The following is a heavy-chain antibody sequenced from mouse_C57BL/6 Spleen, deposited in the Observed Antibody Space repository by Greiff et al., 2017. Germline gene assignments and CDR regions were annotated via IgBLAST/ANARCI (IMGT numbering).Heavy chain of an antibody. D-gene: IGHD1-1*01. CDR3: ARGGITTVVAHFDY. Sequence: EVMLVESGGGLVKPGGSLKLSCAASGFTFSDYGMHWVRQAPEKGLEWVAYISSGSSTIYYADTVKGRFTISRDNAKNTLFLQMTSLRSEDTAMYYCARGGITTVVAHFDYWGQGTTLTVSS. CDR1: GFTFSDYG. CDR2: ISSGSSTI. J-gene: IGHJ2*01. V-gene: IGHV5-17*01.